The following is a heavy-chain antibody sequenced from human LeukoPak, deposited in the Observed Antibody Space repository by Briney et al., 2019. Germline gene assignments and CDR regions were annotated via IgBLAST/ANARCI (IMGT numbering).Heavy chain of an antibody. CDR1: GFTFNAYD. CDR3: ARDSSGWGLAV. D-gene: IGHD6-19*01. J-gene: IGHJ6*02. CDR2: IGRAGDT. Sequence: GGSLRLSCAAAGFTFNAYDMHWVRQATGKGLEWVSYIGRAGDTYYAGSVKGRFTISREDATDSLFLQMNSLGVGDTAVYYCARDSSGWGLAVWGQGTTVTVSS. V-gene: IGHV3-13*04.